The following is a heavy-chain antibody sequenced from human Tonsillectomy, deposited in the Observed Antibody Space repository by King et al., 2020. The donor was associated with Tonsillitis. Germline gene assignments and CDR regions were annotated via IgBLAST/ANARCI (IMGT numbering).Heavy chain of an antibody. CDR1: GFSLSTSGVG. Sequence: QFTLKESGPTLVKPTQTLTLTCTFSGFSLSTSGVGVGWIRQPPGKALEWLALIYWNDDKRYSPSLKSRLTITKDTSKNQVVLTMTNMDPVDTATYYCALLANYYYDSSEEAFDIWGQGTMVTVSS. D-gene: IGHD3-22*01. CDR2: IYWNDDK. V-gene: IGHV2-5*01. J-gene: IGHJ3*02. CDR3: ALLANYYYDSSEEAFDI.